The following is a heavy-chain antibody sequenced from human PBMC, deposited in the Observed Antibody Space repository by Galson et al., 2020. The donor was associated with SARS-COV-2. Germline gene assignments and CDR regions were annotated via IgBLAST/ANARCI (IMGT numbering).Heavy chain of an antibody. V-gene: IGHV3-11*04. J-gene: IGHJ6*03. D-gene: IGHD1-26*01. Sequence: GESLKISCAASGFTFSDYYMAWIRQAPGRGLEWVSYIDTGTSANSRTPTAYADSVKGRFTIPRDNAKKSLSLQLNSLRAEDAGVYYCARLRGEQLGYHFYYYMDVWGKGTTVTVSS. CDR2: IDTGTSAN. CDR1: GFTFSDYY. CDR3: ARLRGEQLGYHFYYYMDV.